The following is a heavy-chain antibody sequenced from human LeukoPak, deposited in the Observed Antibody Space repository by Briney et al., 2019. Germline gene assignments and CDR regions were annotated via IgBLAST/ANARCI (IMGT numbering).Heavy chain of an antibody. J-gene: IGHJ5*02. Sequence: SETLSLTCTVSGGSLSSSSYYWGWIRQPPGKGLEWIGSIYYSGSTYYNPSLKSRVTISVDTSKNQFSLKLSSVTAADTAVYYCARGVVVVVTAHENWFDPWGQGTLVTVSS. V-gene: IGHV4-39*07. CDR1: GGSLSSSSYY. CDR2: IYYSGST. D-gene: IGHD2-21*02. CDR3: ARGVVVVVTAHENWFDP.